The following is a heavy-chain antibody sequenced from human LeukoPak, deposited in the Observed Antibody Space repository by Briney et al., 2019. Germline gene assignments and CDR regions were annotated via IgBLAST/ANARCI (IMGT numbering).Heavy chain of an antibody. CDR2: IKQDGSEK. CDR3: ARRFLPGYSSSWYEGGYNWFDP. CDR1: GFTVSSNY. D-gene: IGHD6-13*01. V-gene: IGHV3-7*01. Sequence: GGSLRLSCAASGFTVSSNYMSWVRQAPGKGLEWVANIKQDGSEKYYVDSVKGRFTISRDNAENSLYLQMNSLRAEDTAVYCCARRFLPGYSSSWYEGGYNWFDPWGQGTLVTVSS. J-gene: IGHJ5*02.